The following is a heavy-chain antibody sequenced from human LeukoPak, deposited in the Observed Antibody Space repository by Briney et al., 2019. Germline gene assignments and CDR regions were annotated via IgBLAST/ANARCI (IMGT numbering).Heavy chain of an antibody. D-gene: IGHD3-10*01. CDR2: INAGNGNT. CDR1: GYTFTNYA. CDR3: ARDRGVTMVRGVIDSFDY. Sequence: GASVNVSCKTSGYTFTNYAMQWVRQAPGQRLEWMGWINAGNGNTKYSQKFQGRVTITRDTSASIAYMKLSSLRSEDTAVYYCARDRGVTMVRGVIDSFDYWGQGTLVTVSS. V-gene: IGHV1-3*01. J-gene: IGHJ4*02.